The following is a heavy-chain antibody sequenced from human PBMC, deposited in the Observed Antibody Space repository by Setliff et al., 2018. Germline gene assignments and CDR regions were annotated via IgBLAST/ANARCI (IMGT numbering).Heavy chain of an antibody. V-gene: IGHV4-39*01. CDR1: GASLSSGTYY. J-gene: IGHJ4*02. D-gene: IGHD1-1*01. Sequence: SETLSLTCTVSGASLSSGTYYWGWIRQPPGKGLEWIGRIYYRGDTYYNASLKGRLTISVDTAQNQFSLRLTSVTAADTAVYYCARTGTYRYFDYWGQGTLVTVS. CDR3: ARTGTYRYFDY. CDR2: IYYRGDT.